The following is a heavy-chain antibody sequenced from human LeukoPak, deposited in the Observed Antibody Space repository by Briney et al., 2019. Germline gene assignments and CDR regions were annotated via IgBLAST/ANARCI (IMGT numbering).Heavy chain of an antibody. Sequence: GGSLRLSCAASGLTFYNYAMTWVRQRPGKGLEWVSSIRGSGGSIYYADSVKGRFTISRDNSKNTLYLQMNSLRAEDTAVYYCARDADCSGGSCYSGYYYYYGMDVWGQGTTVTVSS. V-gene: IGHV3-23*01. D-gene: IGHD2-15*01. CDR2: IRGSGGSI. CDR1: GLTFYNYA. J-gene: IGHJ6*02. CDR3: ARDADCSGGSCYSGYYYYYGMDV.